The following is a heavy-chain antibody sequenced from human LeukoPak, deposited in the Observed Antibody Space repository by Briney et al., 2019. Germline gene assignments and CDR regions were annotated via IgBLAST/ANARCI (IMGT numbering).Heavy chain of an antibody. V-gene: IGHV4-39*07. Sequence: SETLSLTCTVSGGSISSSSYYWGWIRQPPGKGLEWIGSIYYSGSTYYNPSLKSRVTISVDTSKNQFSLKLSSVTAADTAVYYCARERIAARRSWFDPWGQGTLVTVSS. J-gene: IGHJ5*02. CDR1: GGSISSSSYY. D-gene: IGHD6-6*01. CDR2: IYYSGST. CDR3: ARERIAARRSWFDP.